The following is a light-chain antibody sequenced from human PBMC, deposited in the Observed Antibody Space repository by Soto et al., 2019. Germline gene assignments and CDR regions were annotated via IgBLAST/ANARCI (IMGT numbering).Light chain of an antibody. V-gene: IGKV3-15*01. CDR2: GAS. J-gene: IGKJ4*01. CDR1: QSVSSN. Sequence: EIVMTQSPATLSVSPGERATLSCRASQSVSSNLAWYQQKPGQAPRLLIYGASTRATGIPARFSGSGSGTEFTLIISSLQSEDFAVYYCQQYNNWPPVFGGGTKVEIK. CDR3: QQYNNWPPV.